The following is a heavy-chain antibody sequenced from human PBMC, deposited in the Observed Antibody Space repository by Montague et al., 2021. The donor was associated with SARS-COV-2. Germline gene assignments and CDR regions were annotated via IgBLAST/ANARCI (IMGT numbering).Heavy chain of an antibody. V-gene: IGHV4-59*11. D-gene: IGHD1/OR15-1a*01. J-gene: IGHJ4*02. CDR3: ARLYWDNDSVFDS. CDR2: IFHSGNT. CDR1: GGSLSGHH. Sequence: SETLSLTCTVSGGSLSGHHWSWIRQPPGKGLEWIGYIFHSGNTNYNPSLKSRVTISVDTSKNQFSLRLTSVTAADTAVYYCARLYWDNDSVFDSWGQGAVVAVSS.